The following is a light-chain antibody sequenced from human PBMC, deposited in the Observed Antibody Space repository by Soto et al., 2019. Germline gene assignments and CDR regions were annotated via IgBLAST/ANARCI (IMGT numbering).Light chain of an antibody. CDR2: DAS. J-gene: IGKJ4*01. V-gene: IGKV1-5*01. Sequence: DIQMTQSPSTLSASVGDRVAITCRASQSISTRLAWYQQKPGKAPKVLIYDASTLESGVPSRFSGSGSGTEFILTISSLQPDDFATYYCQQYNSYSVTFGGGTKVDIK. CDR3: QQYNSYSVT. CDR1: QSISTR.